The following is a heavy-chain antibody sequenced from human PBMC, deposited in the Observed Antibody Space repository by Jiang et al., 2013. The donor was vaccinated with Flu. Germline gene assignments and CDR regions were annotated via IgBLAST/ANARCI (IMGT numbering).Heavy chain of an antibody. J-gene: IGHJ4*02. Sequence: VISYDGSNKYYADSVKGRFTISRDNSKNTLYLQMNSLRAEDTAVYYCARDQNYYDSSGYLSYYFDYWGQGTLVTVSS. V-gene: IGHV3-30-3*01. CDR3: ARDQNYYDSSGYLSYYFDY. D-gene: IGHD3-22*01. CDR2: ISYDGSNK.